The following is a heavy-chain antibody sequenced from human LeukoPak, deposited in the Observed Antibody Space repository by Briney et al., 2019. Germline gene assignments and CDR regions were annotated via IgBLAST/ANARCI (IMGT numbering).Heavy chain of an antibody. CDR1: GFTSTSSA. Sequence: GTSVKVSCKASGFTSTSSAMQWVRQARGQRLEWIGWIVVGSGNTNYAQKFQERVTITRDMSTSTAYMELSSLRSEDTAVYYCAAAYDFWSGYQSWDVWGKGTTVTVSS. V-gene: IGHV1-58*02. J-gene: IGHJ6*04. CDR2: IVVGSGNT. CDR3: AAAYDFWSGYQSWDV. D-gene: IGHD3-3*01.